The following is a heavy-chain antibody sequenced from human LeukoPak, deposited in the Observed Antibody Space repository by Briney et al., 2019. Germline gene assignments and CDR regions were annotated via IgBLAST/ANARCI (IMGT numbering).Heavy chain of an antibody. Sequence: PSETLSLTCTVSDGSLSSYYWSWIRQPAGKGLEWIGRIYTSGSTNYNPSLKSRVTMSVDTSKNQFSLKLSSVTAADTAVYYCARTGAVSTAKGWTSWFDPWGQGTLVTVSS. D-gene: IGHD6-19*01. V-gene: IGHV4-4*07. CDR3: ARTGAVSTAKGWTSWFDP. CDR2: IYTSGST. CDR1: DGSLSSYY. J-gene: IGHJ5*02.